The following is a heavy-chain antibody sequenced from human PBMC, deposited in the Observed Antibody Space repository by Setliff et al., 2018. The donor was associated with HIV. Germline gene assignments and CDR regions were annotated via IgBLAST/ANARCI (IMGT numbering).Heavy chain of an antibody. V-gene: IGHV3-21*01. J-gene: IGHJ6*02. D-gene: IGHD1-7*01. Sequence: PGGSLRLSCAASGFTFSSYSMNWVRQAPGKGLEWVSFISSTSSYIYYADSVKGRFTISRDNAKNSLYLQMNSLSAEDTAVYYCARDQGNYVPLGYYYGMDVWGQGTTVTVSS. CDR1: GFTFSSYS. CDR2: ISSTSSYI. CDR3: ARDQGNYVPLGYYYGMDV.